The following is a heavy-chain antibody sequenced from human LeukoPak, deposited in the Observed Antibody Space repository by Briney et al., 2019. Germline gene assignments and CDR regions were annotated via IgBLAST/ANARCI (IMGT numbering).Heavy chain of an antibody. J-gene: IGHJ4*02. Sequence: PSETPSLTSAADCGSFSSYYWSWIRPPPPEGLGWIGEINHSGSTNYNPSLKSRVTISVDTSKNQFSLKLSSVTAADTAVYYCARGPSGYHNTGGQGTLVTVSS. CDR3: ARGPSGYHNT. CDR2: INHSGST. CDR1: CGSFSSYY. V-gene: IGHV4-34*01. D-gene: IGHD5-12*01.